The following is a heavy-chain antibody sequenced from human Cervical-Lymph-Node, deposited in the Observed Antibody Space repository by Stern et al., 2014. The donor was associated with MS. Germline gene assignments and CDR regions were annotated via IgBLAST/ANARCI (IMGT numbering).Heavy chain of an antibody. V-gene: IGHV5-51*01. CDR2: IYPGDSEP. CDR3: ARQTTAWASDV. Sequence: EVQMVQSGAELIRPGESVKISCKGSGFKFSIYWIAWVRQMPGKGLEWMGIIYPGDSEPRYSPSFQGQVTMSADKSTSTAYLQWSSLNASDTAMYFCARQTTAWASDVWGQGTLVTVSS. D-gene: IGHD1-14*01. J-gene: IGHJ4*02. CDR1: GFKFSIYW.